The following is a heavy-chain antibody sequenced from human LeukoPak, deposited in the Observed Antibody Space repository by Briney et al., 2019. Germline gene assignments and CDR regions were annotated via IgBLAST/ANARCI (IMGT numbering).Heavy chain of an antibody. CDR1: GFTFSRHW. CDR3: ARAPAAARPYYFDY. CDR2: IKQDGSEK. J-gene: IGHJ4*02. D-gene: IGHD6-6*01. V-gene: IGHV3-7*01. Sequence: PGGSLRLSCAASGFTFSRHWMSWVRQAPGKGLEGVANIKQDGSEKYYVDSVKGRFTISRDNAKNSLYLQMNSLRPEDTAVYYCARAPAAARPYYFDYWGQGTLVTVSS.